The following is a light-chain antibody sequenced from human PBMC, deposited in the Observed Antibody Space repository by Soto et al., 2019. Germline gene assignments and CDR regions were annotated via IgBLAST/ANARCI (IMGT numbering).Light chain of an antibody. V-gene: IGLV1-36*01. CDR3: AAWDDSLNGYV. CDR1: SSNIGNNA. CDR2: YDD. J-gene: IGLJ1*01. Sequence: QSVLTQPPSVSEAPRQRVTISCSGSSSNIGNNAVNWYRQLPGKAPKLLIYYDDLLPSGVSDRFSGSKSGTSASLAISGLQSEDGADYYCAAWDDSLNGYVFGTGTKVTVL.